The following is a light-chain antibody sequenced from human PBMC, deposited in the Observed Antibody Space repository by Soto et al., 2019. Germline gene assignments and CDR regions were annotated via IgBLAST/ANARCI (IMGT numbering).Light chain of an antibody. CDR3: KQYYTAPVT. Sequence: DIVLTQSPDSLAVSLGERATINCKSSQSVLYSSNSKNYLAWYQQKPGQPPKLLIYWASTRESGVPDRFSGSGSGTDFTLTISSLQAEDVAVYYCKQYYTAPVTFGQGTKLEI. J-gene: IGKJ2*01. CDR2: WAS. V-gene: IGKV4-1*01. CDR1: QSVLYSSNSKNY.